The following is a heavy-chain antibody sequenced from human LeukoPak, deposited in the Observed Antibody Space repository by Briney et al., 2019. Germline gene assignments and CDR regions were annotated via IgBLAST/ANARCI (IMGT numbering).Heavy chain of an antibody. Sequence: PSETLSLTCTVSGGSISSSSYYWGWIRQPPGKGLEWIGSIYYSGSTYYNPSLKSRVTISVDTSKNQFSLKLSSVTAADTAVYYCARGGYSSGWYENWFDPWGQGTLVTVSS. CDR1: GGSISSSSYY. D-gene: IGHD6-19*01. CDR3: ARGGYSSGWYENWFDP. J-gene: IGHJ5*02. V-gene: IGHV4-39*07. CDR2: IYYSGST.